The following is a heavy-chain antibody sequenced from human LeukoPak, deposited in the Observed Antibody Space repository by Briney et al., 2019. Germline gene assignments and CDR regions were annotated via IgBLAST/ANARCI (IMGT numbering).Heavy chain of an antibody. J-gene: IGHJ5*02. Sequence: PSETLSLTCAVYGGSFSGYYWSWIRQPPGKGLEWIGEINHSGSTNYNPSLKSRVTISVDTSKNQFSLKLSSVTAADTAVYYCARRTPPITFGGVIPFDPWGQGTLVTVSS. V-gene: IGHV4-34*01. CDR2: INHSGST. D-gene: IGHD3-16*02. CDR3: ARRTPPITFGGVIPFDP. CDR1: GGSFSGYY.